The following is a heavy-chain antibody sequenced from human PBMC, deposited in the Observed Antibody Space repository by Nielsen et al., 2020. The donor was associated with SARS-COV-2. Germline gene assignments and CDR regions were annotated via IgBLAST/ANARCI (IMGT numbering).Heavy chain of an antibody. Sequence: WIRQPPGKGLEWIGEINHSGSTNYNPSLKSRVTISVDTSKNQFSLKLSSVTAADTAVYYCARDSYGSGRGADAFDIWGQGTMVTVSS. D-gene: IGHD3-10*01. J-gene: IGHJ3*02. CDR2: INHSGST. CDR3: ARDSYGSGRGADAFDI. V-gene: IGHV4-34*09.